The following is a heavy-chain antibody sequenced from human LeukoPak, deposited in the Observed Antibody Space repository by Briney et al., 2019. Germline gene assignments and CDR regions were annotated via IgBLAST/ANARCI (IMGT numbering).Heavy chain of an antibody. V-gene: IGHV4-31*03. Sequence: SETLSLTCTVSGGSISSGGYYWSWIRQHPGKGLEWIGYIYYSGSTYYNPSLKSRVTISVDTSKNQFSLKLSSVTAADTAVYYCAREVYCSGGSCYSNAFDIWGQGTMVTVSS. J-gene: IGHJ3*02. CDR3: AREVYCSGGSCYSNAFDI. CDR1: GGSISSGGYY. D-gene: IGHD2-15*01. CDR2: IYYSGST.